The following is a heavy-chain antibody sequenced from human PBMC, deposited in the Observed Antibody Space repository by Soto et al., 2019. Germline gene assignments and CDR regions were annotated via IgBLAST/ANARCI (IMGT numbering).Heavy chain of an antibody. CDR1: GDTFSNHT. V-gene: IGHV1-69*04. Sequence: QVQLVQSGAEVKKPGSSVKVSCKASGDTFSNHTISWVLQAPGQWLEWMGRIIPMLGVANYSQKFQGRVTITADKPTSTSYRALSSLRSADTAVYYCARVVDMATVNKVYYYYMDVWGNATTVTVSS. D-gene: IGHD5-12*01. J-gene: IGHJ6*03. CDR2: IIPMLGVA. CDR3: ARVVDMATVNKVYYYYMDV.